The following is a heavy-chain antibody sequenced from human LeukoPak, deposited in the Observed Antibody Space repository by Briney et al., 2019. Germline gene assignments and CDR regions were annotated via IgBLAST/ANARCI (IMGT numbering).Heavy chain of an antibody. V-gene: IGHV3-23*01. Sequence: GGSLRLSCAVSGFTFSSYSMSWVRQAPGKGLEWVSAISGSGDSTYYADSVKGRFTISRDNSKNTLYLQMNSLRAEDTAVYYCARGRGLPGPLDYWGQGTLVTVSS. CDR1: GFTFSSYS. CDR3: ARGRGLPGPLDY. J-gene: IGHJ4*02. D-gene: IGHD3-10*01. CDR2: ISGSGDST.